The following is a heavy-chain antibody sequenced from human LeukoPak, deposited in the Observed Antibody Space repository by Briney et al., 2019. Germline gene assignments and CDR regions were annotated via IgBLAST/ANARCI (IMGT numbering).Heavy chain of an antibody. CDR2: IYQSGNT. J-gene: IGHJ6*02. Sequence: SETLSLTCAVSGGSISSGGYSWSWIRQPPGKGLEWIGYIYQSGNTYYNPSLKSRVTISVDRSKNQFSLKLSSVTAADTAVYYCVRESYGMDVWGQGTTVTVSS. CDR3: VRESYGMDV. CDR1: GGSISSGGYS. V-gene: IGHV4-30-2*01.